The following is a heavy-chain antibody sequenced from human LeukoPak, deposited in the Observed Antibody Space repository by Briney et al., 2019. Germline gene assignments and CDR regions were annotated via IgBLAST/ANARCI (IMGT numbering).Heavy chain of an antibody. V-gene: IGHV4-39*01. Sequence: SETLSLTCTVSGGSISSSSYYWGWIRQPPGKGLEWIVSIYYTGNTYYNPSLKSPVTISVDTSNNQFSLKLSSVTAADTAVYYCARARKLWFGELFGREYFQHWGQGTLVTVSS. D-gene: IGHD3-10*01. CDR1: GGSISSSSYY. CDR2: IYYTGNT. J-gene: IGHJ1*01. CDR3: ARARKLWFGELFGREYFQH.